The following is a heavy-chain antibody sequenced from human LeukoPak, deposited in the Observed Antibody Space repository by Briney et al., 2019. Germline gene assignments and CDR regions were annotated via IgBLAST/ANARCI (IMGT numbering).Heavy chain of an antibody. CDR2: ITSGGVNT. CDR1: GFTFSSYT. J-gene: IGHJ1*01. V-gene: IGHV3-21*01. CDR3: AKVQDSSFWYEYFQH. D-gene: IGHD6-19*01. Sequence: GRSLRLSCAASGFTFSSYTMNWVRQAPGKGLEWVASITSGGVNTYYASSVKGRFTISRDNAKNSLFLQMNSLRVEDTAVYYCAKVQDSSFWYEYFQHWGQGTLVTVSS.